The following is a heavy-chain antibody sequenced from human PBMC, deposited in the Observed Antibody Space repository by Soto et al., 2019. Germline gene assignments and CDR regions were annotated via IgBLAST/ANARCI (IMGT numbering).Heavy chain of an antibody. CDR2: IYYSGNT. V-gene: IGHV4-28*01. CDR3: ATKVEGSAPFGP. J-gene: IGHJ5*02. CDR1: GFSISSGDW. Sequence: QVQLQESGPGLVKPSDTLSLTCAVSGFSISSGDWWAWIRQPPGKGLEWIGYIYYSGNTYYNPSLKSRXSMXVXRSKNQFSLKLSSVSTEDTAVYYCATKVEGSAPFGPWGQGTLVTVSS. D-gene: IGHD1-26*01.